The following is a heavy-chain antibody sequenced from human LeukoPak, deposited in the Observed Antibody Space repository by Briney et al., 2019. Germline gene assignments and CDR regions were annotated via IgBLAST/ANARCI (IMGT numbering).Heavy chain of an antibody. J-gene: IGHJ5*02. D-gene: IGHD2-2*02. CDR1: GGSFSGYY. Sequence: SETLSLTCAVYGGSFSGYYWSWVRQPPGKGLEWIVEINHSGSTNYTPSLKSRVTISVDTSKNQFSLKLSSVTAADTAVYYCARAQGYCSSTSCYTSWFDPWGQGTLVTVSS. V-gene: IGHV4-34*01. CDR3: ARAQGYCSSTSCYTSWFDP. CDR2: INHSGST.